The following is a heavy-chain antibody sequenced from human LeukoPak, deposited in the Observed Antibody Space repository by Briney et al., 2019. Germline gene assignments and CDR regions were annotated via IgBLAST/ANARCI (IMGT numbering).Heavy chain of an antibody. CDR2: ISWDGGST. CDR1: GFTFEVHT. J-gene: IGHJ4*02. D-gene: IGHD3-22*01. CDR3: AEGYYDSSDY. V-gene: IGHV3-43*01. Sequence: GGSLRLSCAASGFTFEVHTMHWVRQAPGKGLEWVSLISWDGGSTYYADSVKGRFTISRDNSKHSLYLQMNSLRAGDTAVYYCAEGYYDSSDYWGQGTLVTVSS.